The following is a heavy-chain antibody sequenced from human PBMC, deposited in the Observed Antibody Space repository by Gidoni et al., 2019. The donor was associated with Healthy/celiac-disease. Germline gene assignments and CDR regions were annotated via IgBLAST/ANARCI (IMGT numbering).Heavy chain of an antibody. V-gene: IGHV3-21*01. CDR1: GFTFSSYS. J-gene: IGHJ5*02. Sequence: EVQLVESGGGLVKPGGSLRLSCAASGFTFSSYSMNWVRQAPGKGLEWVSSISSSSSYIYYADSVKGRFTIARDNAKNSLYLQMNSLRAEDTAVYYCAREGRYDYVWGSYNPFDPWGQGTLVTVSS. D-gene: IGHD3-16*01. CDR2: ISSSSSYI. CDR3: AREGRYDYVWGSYNPFDP.